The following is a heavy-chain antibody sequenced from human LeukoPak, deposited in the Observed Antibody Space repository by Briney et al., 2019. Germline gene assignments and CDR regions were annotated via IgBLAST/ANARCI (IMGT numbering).Heavy chain of an antibody. D-gene: IGHD3-22*01. Sequence: SETLSLTCTVSGGSISSSSYYWGWNRQPPGKGLEWIGSIYYSGSTYYNPSLKSRVTMSVDTSKNQFSLKLSSVTAADTAVYYCARSRTLEPDSSGYYYDMYYFDYWGQGTLVTVSS. CDR1: GGSISSSSYY. CDR3: ARSRTLEPDSSGYYYDMYYFDY. J-gene: IGHJ4*02. V-gene: IGHV4-39*07. CDR2: IYYSGST.